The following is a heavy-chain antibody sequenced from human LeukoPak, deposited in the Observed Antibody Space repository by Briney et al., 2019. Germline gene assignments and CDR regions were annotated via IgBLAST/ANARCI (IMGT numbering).Heavy chain of an antibody. J-gene: IGHJ4*02. CDR2: INPNSGGT. Sequence: GASVKVSCTASGYTFTDYYMHWVRQAPGQGLEWMGWINPNSGGTNYAQKFQGRVTMTRDTSISTAYMELSRLRSDDTAIYYCARDACSGGSCHSAFDYWGQGTLVTVSS. V-gene: IGHV1-2*02. CDR3: ARDACSGGSCHSAFDY. CDR1: GYTFTDYY. D-gene: IGHD2-15*01.